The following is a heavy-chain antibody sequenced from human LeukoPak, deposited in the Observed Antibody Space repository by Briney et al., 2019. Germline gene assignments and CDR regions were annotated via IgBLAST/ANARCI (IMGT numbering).Heavy chain of an antibody. CDR2: ISSSSTYI. CDR3: AKAGYYDFWSGYASGGY. CDR1: GFTFSSYS. V-gene: IGHV3-21*01. Sequence: GGSLRLSCAASGFTFSSYSMNWVRQAPGKGLEWVSSISSSSTYIYYGDSLKGRFTISRDNSKNTLYLQMNSLRAEDTAVYYCAKAGYYDFWSGYASGGYWGQGTLVTVSS. D-gene: IGHD3-3*01. J-gene: IGHJ4*02.